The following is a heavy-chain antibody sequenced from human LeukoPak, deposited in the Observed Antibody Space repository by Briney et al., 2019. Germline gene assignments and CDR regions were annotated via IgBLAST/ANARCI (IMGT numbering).Heavy chain of an antibody. CDR3: AKVPAGNKVEY. V-gene: IGHV3-23*01. D-gene: IGHD6-19*01. J-gene: IGHJ4*02. Sequence: GGSLRLSCAASGVTFTNYAMTWVRQAPGKGLEWVSGISISGGSTDRADSVKGRFTISRDNSKNTLYLQMNSLRAEDTAVYYCAKVPAGNKVEYWGQGTLVTVSS. CDR1: GVTFTNYA. CDR2: ISISGGST.